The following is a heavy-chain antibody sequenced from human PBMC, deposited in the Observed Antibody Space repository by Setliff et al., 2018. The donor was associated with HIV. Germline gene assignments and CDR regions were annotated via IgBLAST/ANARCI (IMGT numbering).Heavy chain of an antibody. CDR1: GGPISSSTYF. J-gene: IGHJ4*02. D-gene: IGHD6-19*01. V-gene: IGHV4-39*01. CDR3: ARRRGQKATGWYYFDF. CDR2: IYYSGNT. Sequence: TLSLTCSVSGGPISSSTYFWDWIRQPPGKGLEGIGSIYYSGNTYYNPSLKSRVTISVDTSKRQFSLKLSSVTAGDSALYYCARRRGQKATGWYYFDFWGQGALVTVSS.